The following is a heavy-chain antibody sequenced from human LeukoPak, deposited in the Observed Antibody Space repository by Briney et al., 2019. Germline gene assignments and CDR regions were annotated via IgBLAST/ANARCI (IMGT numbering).Heavy chain of an antibody. CDR2: IHSDDNT. J-gene: IGHJ4*02. CDR3: ARGPITTTGIFDY. Sequence: QPGGSLRLSCAASGFTVSSNYMTWVRQAPGKGLEWVSLIHSDDNTFYADSVKGRFTISRDNAKNSLYLQMNSLRAEDSAVYYCARGPITTTGIFDYWGQGTLVTVSS. V-gene: IGHV3-53*01. CDR1: GFTVSSNY. D-gene: IGHD1-1*01.